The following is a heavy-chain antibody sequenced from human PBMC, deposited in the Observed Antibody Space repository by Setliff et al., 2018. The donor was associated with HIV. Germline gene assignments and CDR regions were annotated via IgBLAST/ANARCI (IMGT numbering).Heavy chain of an antibody. CDR1: GLTLSNSA. D-gene: IGHD3-22*01. CDR3: AKLDYYDYSGSWARKVAIDF. Sequence: LRLSCAASGLTLSNSAMTWVRQKPGRGLEWVSLIQSGGIIYYADSVKGRFTISRDNSNNTLSLQMSSLRAEDTALYYCAKLDYYDYSGSWARKVAIDFWGRGTMVTVSS. V-gene: IGHV3-23*01. J-gene: IGHJ3*01. CDR2: IQSGGII.